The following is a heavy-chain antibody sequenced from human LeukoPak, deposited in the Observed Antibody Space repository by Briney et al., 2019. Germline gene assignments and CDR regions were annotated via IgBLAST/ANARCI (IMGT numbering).Heavy chain of an antibody. V-gene: IGHV1-2*02. J-gene: IGHJ4*02. D-gene: IGHD3-9*01. Sequence: ASVKVSCKASGGTFSSYAISWVRQAPGQGLEWMGWINPNSGGTNYAQKFQGRVTMTRDTSISTAYMELSRLRSDDTAVYYCARDPSGYYMGTDYWGQGTLVTVSS. CDR2: INPNSGGT. CDR3: ARDPSGYYMGTDY. CDR1: GGTFSSYA.